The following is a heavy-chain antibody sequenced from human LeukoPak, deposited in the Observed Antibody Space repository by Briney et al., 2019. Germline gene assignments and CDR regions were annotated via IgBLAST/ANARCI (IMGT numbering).Heavy chain of an antibody. J-gene: IGHJ4*02. D-gene: IGHD3-3*01. V-gene: IGHV4-61*02. CDR3: ARAISITIFGVVTPWYFDY. CDR2: IYTSGST. Sequence: PSETLSLTCTVSGGSISSGSYYWSWIRQPAGKGLEWIGRIYTSGSTNYNPSLKSRVTISVDTSKNQFSLKLSSVTAADTAVYYCARAISITIFGVVTPWYFDYWGQGTLVTVSS. CDR1: GGSISSGSYY.